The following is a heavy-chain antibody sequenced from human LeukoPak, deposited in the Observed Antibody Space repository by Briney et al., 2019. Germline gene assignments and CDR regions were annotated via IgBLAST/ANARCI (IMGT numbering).Heavy chain of an antibody. Sequence: PSETLSLTCAVYGGSFSGYYWSWIRQPPGKGLEWIGEVNDSGSTKYNLSLKSRVTISLGTSKNQFSLNLRSVTAADTAVYYCARDLGGYSGYDFRGAGAYNWFDPWGQGTLVTVSS. V-gene: IGHV4-34*01. CDR2: VNDSGST. J-gene: IGHJ5*02. CDR3: ARDLGGYSGYDFRGAGAYNWFDP. CDR1: GGSFSGYY. D-gene: IGHD5-12*01.